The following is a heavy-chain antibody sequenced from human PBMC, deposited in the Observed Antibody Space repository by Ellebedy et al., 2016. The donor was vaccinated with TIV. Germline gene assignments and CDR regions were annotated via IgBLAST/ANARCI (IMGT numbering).Heavy chain of an antibody. CDR2: INSRGGST. J-gene: IGHJ4*02. CDR1: GFTFSGYA. D-gene: IGHD3-22*01. CDR3: AKGRGGGSDSSAPRYYFDY. V-gene: IGHV3-23*01. Sequence: PGGSLRLSCAASGFTFSGYAMSWVRQAPGKRLEWVSGINSRGGSTYYADSVKGRFTISRDNSKNTLYLQMNSLRAEDTAVYYWAKGRGGGSDSSAPRYYFDYWGLGTLVTVSS.